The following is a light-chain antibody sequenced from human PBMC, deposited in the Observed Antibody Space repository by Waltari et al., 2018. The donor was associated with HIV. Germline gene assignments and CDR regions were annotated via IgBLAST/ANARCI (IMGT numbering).Light chain of an antibody. V-gene: IGLV6-57*01. CDR2: QDN. CDR1: SGSFASNY. J-gene: IGLJ2*01. CDR3: QSYDSNNHVL. Sequence: NFMLTQPHSVSESPGKTVTISCTRSSGSFASNYVQWYQQRPGSSPTTVIYQDNQRPSAVPDLFSGSIDRSSNSASLSVSGLKTKDEADYFCQSYDSNNHVLFGGWTKLTVL.